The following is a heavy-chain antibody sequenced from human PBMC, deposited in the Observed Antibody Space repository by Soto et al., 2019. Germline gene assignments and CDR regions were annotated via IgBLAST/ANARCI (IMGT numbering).Heavy chain of an antibody. V-gene: IGHV1-18*01. CDR1: GYTFTSYG. J-gene: IGHJ6*03. Sequence: QVQLVQSGAEVKKPGASVKVSCKASGYTFTSYGISWVRQAPGQGLEWMGWISAYNGNTNYAQKLQGRVTMTTDTSTGPAYVELERLRSDDTAVYYCARGVVGSEGLDYYLDVWGKGTTVTDSS. CDR3: ARGVVGSEGLDYYLDV. D-gene: IGHD3-10*01. CDR2: ISAYNGNT.